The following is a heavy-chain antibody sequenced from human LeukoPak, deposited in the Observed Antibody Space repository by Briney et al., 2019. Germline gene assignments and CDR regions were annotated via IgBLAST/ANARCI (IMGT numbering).Heavy chain of an antibody. D-gene: IGHD2-2*01. Sequence: GASVEVSCKASGGTFSSCAISWVRQAPGQGLEWMGGIIPIFGTANYAQKFQGRVTITADESTSTAYMELSSLRSDDTAVYYCARGVSDLSDVVVVPAATPGDYWGQGTLVTVSS. CDR3: ARGVSDLSDVVVVPAATPGDY. CDR2: IIPIFGTA. V-gene: IGHV1-69*13. CDR1: GGTFSSCA. J-gene: IGHJ4*02.